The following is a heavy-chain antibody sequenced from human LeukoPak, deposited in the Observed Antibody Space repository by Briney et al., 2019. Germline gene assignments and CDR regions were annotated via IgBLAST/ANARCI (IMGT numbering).Heavy chain of an antibody. J-gene: IGHJ4*02. D-gene: IGHD3-10*01. Sequence: GGSLRLSCAASGFTFSSYWMSWVRQAPGKGLEWVANIKQDGSEKYYVDSVKGRFTISRDNSKNTLYLQMNSLRAEDTAVYYCVNYYYGSGSYYSNYWGQGTLVTVSS. CDR2: IKQDGSEK. CDR3: VNYYYGSGSYYSNY. CDR1: GFTFSSYW. V-gene: IGHV3-7*03.